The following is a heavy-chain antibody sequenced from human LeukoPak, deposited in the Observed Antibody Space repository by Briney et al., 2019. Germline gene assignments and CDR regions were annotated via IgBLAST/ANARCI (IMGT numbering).Heavy chain of an antibody. V-gene: IGHV3-7*01. CDR1: GFTFSDSW. Sequence: GGSLRLSCAASGFTFSDSWMSWVRQAPGKGLEWVANMNQDGSEKDYVDSVKGRFTISRDNARNSPYLQMGSLRAEDTAVYYCATYTHWVAGDVWGQGTTVTVSS. CDR2: MNQDGSEK. J-gene: IGHJ6*02. D-gene: IGHD3-16*01. CDR3: ATYTHWVAGDV.